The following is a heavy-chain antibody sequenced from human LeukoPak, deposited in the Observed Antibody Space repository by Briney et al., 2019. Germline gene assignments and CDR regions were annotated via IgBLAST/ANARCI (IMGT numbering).Heavy chain of an antibody. J-gene: IGHJ5*02. Sequence: PSETLSLTCTVSGGSISSYYWSWIRQPPGKGLEWIGYIYYSGSTNYNPSLKSRVTISVDTSKNLFSLKLSSVTAADTAVYYCAREYSSSHSTYNWFDPWGQGTLVTVSS. V-gene: IGHV4-59*01. CDR3: AREYSSSHSTYNWFDP. D-gene: IGHD6-13*01. CDR1: GGSISSYY. CDR2: IYYSGST.